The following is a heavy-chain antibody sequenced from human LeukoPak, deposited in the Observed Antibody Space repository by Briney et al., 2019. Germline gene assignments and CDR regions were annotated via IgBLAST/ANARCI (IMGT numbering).Heavy chain of an antibody. D-gene: IGHD5-18*01. V-gene: IGHV1-2*02. CDR2: INPNSGGT. J-gene: IGHJ4*02. CDR3: ARGPRGYSYGYRFDY. CDR1: GYTFTGYY. Sequence: ASVKVSCKASGYTFTGYYMHWVRQAPGQGLEWMGWINPNSGGTNYAQKFQGRVTMTRDTSISTAYMELSRLRSDDTAVYYCARGPRGYSYGYRFDYWGQGTLVTVSS.